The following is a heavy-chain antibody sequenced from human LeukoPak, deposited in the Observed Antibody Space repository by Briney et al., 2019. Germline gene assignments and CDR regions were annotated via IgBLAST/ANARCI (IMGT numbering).Heavy chain of an antibody. J-gene: IGHJ4*02. V-gene: IGHV4-31*03. D-gene: IGHD3-16*02. Sequence: SETLSLTCTVSGGSISSGGYYWSWIRQHPGKGLGGIGYIYYSGSTYYNPSLKSRVTISVDTSKNQFSLKLSSVTAADTAVYYCARGQRLGELSYDYWGQGTLVTVSS. CDR1: GGSISSGGYY. CDR2: IYYSGST. CDR3: ARGQRLGELSYDY.